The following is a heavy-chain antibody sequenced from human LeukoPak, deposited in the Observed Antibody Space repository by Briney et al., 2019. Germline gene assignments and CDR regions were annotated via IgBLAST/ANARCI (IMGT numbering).Heavy chain of an antibody. J-gene: IGHJ6*03. Sequence: ASVKVSCKASGYTFTSYGISWVRQAPGQGLEWMGWISAYNGNTNYAQKLQGRVTMTTDTSTSTAYMELRSLRSDDTAVYYCARLLTGDLDFYYMDVWGKGTRSPSP. D-gene: IGHD7-27*01. V-gene: IGHV1-18*01. CDR2: ISAYNGNT. CDR3: ARLLTGDLDFYYMDV. CDR1: GYTFTSYG.